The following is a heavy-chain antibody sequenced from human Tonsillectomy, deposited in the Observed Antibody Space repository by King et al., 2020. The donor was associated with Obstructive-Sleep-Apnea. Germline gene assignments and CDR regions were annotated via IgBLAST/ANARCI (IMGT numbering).Heavy chain of an antibody. V-gene: IGHV4-34*01. J-gene: IGHJ4*02. D-gene: IGHD3-22*01. CDR2: SNHSGST. CDR3: ARGRPGVITSLFDY. CDR1: GGSFSGYY. Sequence: VQLQQWGAGLLKPSETLSLTFAVYGGSFSGYYWSWIRQPPGKGLEWIGESNHSGSTNYTPSLKSRMTLSVDTSKNQFSLKLSSVTAADTAVYYCARGRPGVITSLFDYWGQGTLVTVSS.